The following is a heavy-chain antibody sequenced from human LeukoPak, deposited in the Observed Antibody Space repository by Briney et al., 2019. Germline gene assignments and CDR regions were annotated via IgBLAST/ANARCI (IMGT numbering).Heavy chain of an antibody. CDR1: GGSISSSSYY. CDR2: IYYSGST. Sequence: SETLSLTCTVSGGSISSSSYYWGWIRQPPGKGLEWIGNIYYSGSTYYNPSLKSRVTISVDTSKNQFSLKLSSVTAADTAVYYCARENMERDHWGIAVAGTGFDYWGQGTLVTVSS. J-gene: IGHJ4*02. V-gene: IGHV4-39*07. D-gene: IGHD6-19*01. CDR3: ARENMERDHWGIAVAGTGFDY.